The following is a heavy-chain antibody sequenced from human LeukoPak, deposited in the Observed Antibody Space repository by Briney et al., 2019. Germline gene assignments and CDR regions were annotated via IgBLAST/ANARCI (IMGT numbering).Heavy chain of an antibody. J-gene: IGHJ5*02. CDR1: GGTISSYY. CDR2: IYYSRST. Sequence: SETLSLTCTVSGGTISSYYWSWIRQPPGKGLEWIGYIYYSRSTNYNPSLKSRVTISVDTSKNQFSLKLSSVTAADTAVYYCARDIEPGGEHWFDPWGQGNLVTVSS. V-gene: IGHV4-59*01. CDR3: ARDIEPGGEHWFDP. D-gene: IGHD3-10*01.